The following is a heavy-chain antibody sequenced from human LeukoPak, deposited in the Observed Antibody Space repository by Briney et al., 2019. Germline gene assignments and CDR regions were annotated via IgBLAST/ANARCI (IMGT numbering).Heavy chain of an antibody. CDR1: GYILTSYV. Sequence: WASVKVSCKASGYILTSYVMHWVRQAPGQRLEWMGWINAGNGDIKYSQKFQGRVTITRDTSANTAHMELSSLRSEDTAVYYCARELGYCSGGSCLNYYGMDVWGQGTTVTVSS. CDR2: INAGNGDI. CDR3: ARELGYCSGGSCLNYYGMDV. V-gene: IGHV1-3*01. J-gene: IGHJ6*02. D-gene: IGHD2-15*01.